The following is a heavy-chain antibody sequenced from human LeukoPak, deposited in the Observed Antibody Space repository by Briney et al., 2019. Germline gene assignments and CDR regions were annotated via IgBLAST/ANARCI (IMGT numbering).Heavy chain of an antibody. CDR3: ARDPTGDPAP. J-gene: IGHJ5*02. Sequence: PGRSLRLSCAASGFTFSSYGMHWVRQAPGKGLEWVAVISYDGSNKYYADSVKGRFTISRDNAKNSLYLQMNSLRAEDTAVYYCARDPTGDPAPWGQGTLVTVSS. D-gene: IGHD2-2*01. CDR1: GFTFSSYG. V-gene: IGHV3-30*03. CDR2: ISYDGSNK.